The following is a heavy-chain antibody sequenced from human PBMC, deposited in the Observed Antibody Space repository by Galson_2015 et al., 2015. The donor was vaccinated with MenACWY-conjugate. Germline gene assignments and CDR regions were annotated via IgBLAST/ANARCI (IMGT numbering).Heavy chain of an antibody. CDR3: TTGHGSGSAGGYYGMDV. CDR1: GFTFSNAW. Sequence: SLRLSCAASGFTFSNAWMSWVRQAPGKGLEWVGRIKSKTDGGTTDYAAPVKGRFTISRDDSKNTLYLQMNSLKTEDTAVYYCTTGHGSGSAGGYYGMDVWGQGTTVTVSS. V-gene: IGHV3-15*01. D-gene: IGHD3-10*01. CDR2: IKSKTDGGTT. J-gene: IGHJ6*02.